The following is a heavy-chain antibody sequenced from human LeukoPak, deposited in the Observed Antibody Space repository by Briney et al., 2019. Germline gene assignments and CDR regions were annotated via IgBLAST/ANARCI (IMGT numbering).Heavy chain of an antibody. CDR2: ISAYNGTT. CDR1: GYTFTSYG. J-gene: IGHJ4*02. V-gene: IGHV1-18*01. Sequence: ASVKVSCKASGYTFTSYGISWVRQAPGQGLEWMGWISAYNGTTNYAQKLQGRVTMTTDTSTSTAYMELRSLRSDDTAVYYCARVRFLEWLHIYWGQGTLVTVSS. CDR3: ARVRFLEWLHIY. D-gene: IGHD3-3*01.